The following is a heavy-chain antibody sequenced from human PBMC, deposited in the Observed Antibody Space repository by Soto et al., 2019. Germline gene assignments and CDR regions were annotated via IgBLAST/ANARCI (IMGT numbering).Heavy chain of an antibody. Sequence: SETLSLTCTVSGGSISSSSYYWGWIRQPPGKGLEWIGSIYYSGSTYYNPSLKSRVTISVDTSKNQFSLKLSSVTAADTAVYYCARYVDTVTTPPSYYMDVWGKGTTVTVSS. J-gene: IGHJ6*03. CDR3: ARYVDTVTTPPSYYMDV. V-gene: IGHV4-39*01. D-gene: IGHD4-17*01. CDR1: GGSISSSSYY. CDR2: IYYSGST.